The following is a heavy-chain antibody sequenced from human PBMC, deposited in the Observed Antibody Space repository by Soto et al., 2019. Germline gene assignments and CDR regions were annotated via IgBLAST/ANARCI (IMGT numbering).Heavy chain of an antibody. J-gene: IGHJ3*02. V-gene: IGHV4-61*01. D-gene: IGHD3-3*01. CDR1: GGSVSSGSYY. CDR2: IYYSGST. Sequence: SETLSLTCTVSGGSVSSGSYYWSWIRQPPGKGLEWIGYIYYSGSTNYNPSLKSRVTISVDTSRNQFSLKLSSVTAADTAVYYWAREAIRSGSDAFDMWGKATMITL. CDR3: AREAIRSGSDAFDM.